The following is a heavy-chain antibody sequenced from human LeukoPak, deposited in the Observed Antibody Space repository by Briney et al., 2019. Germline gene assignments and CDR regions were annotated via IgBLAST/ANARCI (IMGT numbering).Heavy chain of an antibody. CDR3: ERVPYYHDSSGYYYAYFDY. CDR2: IYYSGST. D-gene: IGHD3-22*01. Sequence: SETLSLTCTVSGGSISTYYWNWIRQPPGKGLEWIGFIYYSGSTSYNPSLKSRVTISVDTSTNQFSLKLSSVTAADTAVYYCERVPYYHDSSGYYYAYFDYWGQGTLVTVSS. J-gene: IGHJ4*02. CDR1: GGSISTYY. V-gene: IGHV4-59*01.